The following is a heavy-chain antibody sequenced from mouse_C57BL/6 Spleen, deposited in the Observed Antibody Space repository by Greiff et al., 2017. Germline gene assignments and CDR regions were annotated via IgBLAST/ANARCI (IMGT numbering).Heavy chain of an antibody. CDR2: INPSSGYT. Sequence: QVQLQQSGAELARPGASVKMSCKASGYTFTSYTMHWVKQRPGQGLEWIGYINPSSGYTKYNQKFKDKATLTADKSSSTAYMQLSSLTSEDSAVYYCARSDSNLAWFAYWGQGTLVTVSA. V-gene: IGHV1-4*01. J-gene: IGHJ3*01. CDR3: ARSDSNLAWFAY. D-gene: IGHD6-1*01. CDR1: GYTFTSYT.